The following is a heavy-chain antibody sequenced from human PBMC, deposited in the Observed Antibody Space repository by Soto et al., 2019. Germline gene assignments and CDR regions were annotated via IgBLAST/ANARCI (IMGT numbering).Heavy chain of an antibody. V-gene: IGHV1-46*01. CDR2: INPSGGST. CDR3: ARDSSIVVDGGSCQDY. CDR1: GYTFTNYH. Sequence: ASVKVSCKASGYTFTNYHMHWVRQAPGQGFEWMGIINPSGGSTTYAQKFQGRVTMTSDTSTSTVYMELSSLRFDDTAVYYCARDSSIVVDGGSCQDYWGQGTLVTVS. D-gene: IGHD2-15*01. J-gene: IGHJ4*02.